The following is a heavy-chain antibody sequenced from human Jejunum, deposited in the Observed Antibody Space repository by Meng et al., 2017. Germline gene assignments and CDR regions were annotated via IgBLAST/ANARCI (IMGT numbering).Heavy chain of an antibody. CDR2: ISGSAGT. CDR3: AKDQDYDFWSAYYWGGHWFDP. D-gene: IGHD3-3*01. Sequence: EVQLLESGGGLVQPGGSLRLSFLASGFTFSTYAMGWVRQAPGKGLEWVSGISGSAGTYYADSVKGRFTISRDNSKNTVYLQLNSLRADDTAVYYCAKDQDYDFWSAYYWGGHWFDPWGPGTLVTVSS. CDR1: GFTFSTYA. V-gene: IGHV3-23*01. J-gene: IGHJ5*02.